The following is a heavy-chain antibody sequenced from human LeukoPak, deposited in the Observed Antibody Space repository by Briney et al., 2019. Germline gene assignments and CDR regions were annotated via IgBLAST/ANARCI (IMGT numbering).Heavy chain of an antibody. CDR2: INHSGST. D-gene: IGHD2-21*01. J-gene: IGHJ4*02. V-gene: IGHV4-34*01. CDR3: ARGLIPYDY. Sequence: SETLSLTCAVYGGSFSGYYWSWLRQPPGRGLEWIGEINHSGSTNYNPSLKSRVAISVDTSKNQFSLNLSSVTAASTAVYYCARGLIPYDYWRQRTMVTVSS. CDR1: GGSFSGYY.